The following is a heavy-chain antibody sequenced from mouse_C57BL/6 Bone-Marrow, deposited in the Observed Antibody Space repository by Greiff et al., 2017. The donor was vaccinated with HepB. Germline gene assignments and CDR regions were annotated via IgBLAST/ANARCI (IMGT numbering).Heavy chain of an antibody. Sequence: EVKVVESGGGLVKPGGSLKLSCAASGFTFSSYAMSWVRQTPEKRLEWVATISDGGSYTYYPDNVKGRFTIYRDNAKNNLYLQMSQLKSEDTAMYYCARDSSPWFAYWGQGTLVTVSA. CDR2: ISDGGSYT. D-gene: IGHD1-1*01. J-gene: IGHJ3*01. CDR1: GFTFSSYA. CDR3: ARDSSPWFAY. V-gene: IGHV5-4*01.